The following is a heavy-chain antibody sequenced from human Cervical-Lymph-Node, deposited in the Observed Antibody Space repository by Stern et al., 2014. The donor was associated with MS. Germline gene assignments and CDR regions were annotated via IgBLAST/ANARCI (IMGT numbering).Heavy chain of an antibody. Sequence: QVQLVQSGSQMKTPGDSVKVSCKGSGYTFTNYALNWVRQAPGQGLEWMGWINTHTGEPTYAQDFTGRFVFSLDTSVSTAYLQISGLKAEDTAVYYCTRQDSNYIFDYWGQGTLVTVSS. CDR3: TRQDSNYIFDY. CDR2: INTHTGEP. CDR1: GYTFTNYA. D-gene: IGHD4-11*01. V-gene: IGHV7-4-1*02. J-gene: IGHJ4*02.